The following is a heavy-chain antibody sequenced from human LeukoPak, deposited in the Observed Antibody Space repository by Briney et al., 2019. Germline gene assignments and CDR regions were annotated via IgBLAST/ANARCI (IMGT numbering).Heavy chain of an antibody. CDR1: GGSFSGYY. Sequence: SETLSLTCAVYGGSFSGYYWSWIRQPPGKGLEWIGEINHSGSTNYNPSLKSRVTISVDTSKNQFPLKLSSVTAADTAVYYCARVYYDYVWGSYRSPFDYWGQGTLVTVSP. D-gene: IGHD3-16*02. V-gene: IGHV4-34*01. CDR3: ARVYYDYVWGSYRSPFDY. CDR2: INHSGST. J-gene: IGHJ4*02.